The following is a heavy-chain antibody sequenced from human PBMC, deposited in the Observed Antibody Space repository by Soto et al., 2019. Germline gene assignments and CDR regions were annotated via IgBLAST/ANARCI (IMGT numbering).Heavy chain of an antibody. CDR1: GGSISSYY. Sequence: PSETLSLTCTVSGGSISSYYWSWIRQPPGKGLEWIGYIYYSGSTNYNPSLKSRVTISVDTSKNQFSLKLTSVTAADTAVYYCARQAYSSSPIAYWGQGTLVTVSS. D-gene: IGHD6-6*01. CDR3: ARQAYSSSPIAY. V-gene: IGHV4-59*08. CDR2: IYYSGST. J-gene: IGHJ4*02.